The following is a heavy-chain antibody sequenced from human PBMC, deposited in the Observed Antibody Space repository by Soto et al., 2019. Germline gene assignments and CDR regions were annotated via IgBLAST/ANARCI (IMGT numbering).Heavy chain of an antibody. Sequence: SETLSLTCTVSGASVSDGYWSWIRQPPGKGLEWIGFMYFGGSFNYNPSLSSRVTLSVETSKNQFSMKLTSVTASDTAVYYCARHCPDIVPAIPWGYYFAYWAHGTLVTVSS. CDR1: GASVSDGY. V-gene: IGHV4-59*08. CDR2: MYFGGSF. CDR3: ARHCPDIVPAIPWGYYFAY. D-gene: IGHD5-12*01. J-gene: IGHJ4*01.